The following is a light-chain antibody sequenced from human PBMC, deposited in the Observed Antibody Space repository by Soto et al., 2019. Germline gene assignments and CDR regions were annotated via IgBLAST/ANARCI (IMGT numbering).Light chain of an antibody. V-gene: IGKV1-39*01. CDR1: QSMSRY. Sequence: DIQMTQSPSSLSASVGDRVTITCRASQSMSRYLSWYQLRPGKAPKLLIYAASSLQSGVPSRFSGSGFGTDFSPTISSLQPEDFATYYCQQTYSTPWTFGQGTNMDIK. J-gene: IGKJ1*01. CDR3: QQTYSTPWT. CDR2: AAS.